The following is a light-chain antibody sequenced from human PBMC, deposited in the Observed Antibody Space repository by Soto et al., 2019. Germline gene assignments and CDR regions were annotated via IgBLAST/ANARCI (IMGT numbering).Light chain of an antibody. J-gene: IGLJ1*01. CDR2: EVS. V-gene: IGLV2-14*01. Sequence: QSALTQPASVSGSPGQSITISCTGTSSDVGGYNYVSWYQQHPGKAPKVMIYEVSKRPSGVSNRFSGSKSGNTASLTISGLQAEDEADYYCSSYKSSSIRVFVTGTKVTVL. CDR3: SSYKSSSIRV. CDR1: SSDVGGYNY.